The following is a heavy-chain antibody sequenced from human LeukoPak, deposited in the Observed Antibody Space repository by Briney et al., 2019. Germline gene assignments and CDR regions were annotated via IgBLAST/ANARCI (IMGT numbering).Heavy chain of an antibody. CDR3: ARGDVCSGGSCYLVY. V-gene: IGHV1-8*01. CDR2: MNPNNGKT. J-gene: IGHJ4*02. D-gene: IGHD2-15*01. Sequence: ASVKVSCRASGYTFTSYDINWVRQAPGQGLEWMGWMNPNNGKTGYAQKFQGRITVTRNPSISTAYMELSSLRSEDTAVYYCARGDVCSGGSCYLVYWGQGTLVTVSS. CDR1: GYTFTSYD.